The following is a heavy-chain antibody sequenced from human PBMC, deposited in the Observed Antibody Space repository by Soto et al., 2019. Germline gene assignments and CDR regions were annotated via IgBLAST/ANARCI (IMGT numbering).Heavy chain of an antibody. CDR3: AKDIRPGYSTTYGMDV. D-gene: IGHD6-13*01. CDR1: GFTYDDYA. J-gene: IGHJ6*02. CDR2: ISWDGGST. Sequence: GGSLRLSCAASGFTYDDYAMHWVRQAPGKGLEWVSLISWDGGSTYYADSVKGRFTISRDNSKNSLYLQMNSLRAEDTALYYCAKDIRPGYSTTYGMDVWGQGTTVTVSS. V-gene: IGHV3-43D*04.